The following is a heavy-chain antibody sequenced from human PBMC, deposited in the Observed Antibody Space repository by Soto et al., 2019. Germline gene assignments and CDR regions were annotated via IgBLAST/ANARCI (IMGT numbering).Heavy chain of an antibody. CDR2: IYPGDSDT. V-gene: IGHV5-51*01. CDR3: ARLLSIAARPGWFDP. J-gene: IGHJ5*02. Sequence: GESLKISCKGSGYSFTSYWIGWVRQMPGKGLEWMGIIYPGDSDTRYSPSFQGQVTISADKSISTAYLQWSSLKASDTAMYYYARLLSIAARPGWFDPWGQGTLVTVSS. D-gene: IGHD6-6*01. CDR1: GYSFTSYW.